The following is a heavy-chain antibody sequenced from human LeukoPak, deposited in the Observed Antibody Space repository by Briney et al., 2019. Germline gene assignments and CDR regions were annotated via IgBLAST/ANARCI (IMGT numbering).Heavy chain of an antibody. J-gene: IGHJ4*02. CDR1: GLTVSSNY. V-gene: IGHV3-66*02. Sequence: PGGSLRLSVAAPGLTVSSNYMSWVRKAPGKGLEWVSVIYSGGSTYYADSVKGRFSISRDNSKNTLYLQMNSLRGEDTAVYYCAKGLDYSLDYWGQGTLVTVSS. CDR3: AKGLDYSLDY. CDR2: IYSGGST. D-gene: IGHD4-11*01.